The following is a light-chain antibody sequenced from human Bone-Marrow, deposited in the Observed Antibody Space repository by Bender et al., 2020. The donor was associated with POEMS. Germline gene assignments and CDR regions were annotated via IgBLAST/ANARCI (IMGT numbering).Light chain of an antibody. Sequence: SYELTQPPSVSVSPGQTASIACSGDKLGHKKASWYQQKPGQSPVLVIYQDNKRPSGIPERFSGSNSENTATLTITGTQAMDEADYYCQAWDRNTATVFGTGTKVNVL. V-gene: IGLV3-1*01. J-gene: IGLJ1*01. CDR3: QAWDRNTATV. CDR2: QDN. CDR1: KLGHKK.